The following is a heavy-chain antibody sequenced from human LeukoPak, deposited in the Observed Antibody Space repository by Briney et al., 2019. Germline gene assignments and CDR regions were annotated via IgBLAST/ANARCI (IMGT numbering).Heavy chain of an antibody. CDR1: GVSISTSSYY. V-gene: IGHV4-39*01. J-gene: IGHJ4*02. Sequence: TSETLSLTCTVSGVSISTSSYYWGWIRQPPGKGLEWIGSIYYNGNTYYNPSLRSRVTISVDTSENQFSLKLNSVTAADTAVYYCARAGHCSGGSCYLDYFDYWGQGTLVTVSS. CDR3: ARAGHCSGGSCYLDYFDY. CDR2: IYYNGNT. D-gene: IGHD2-15*01.